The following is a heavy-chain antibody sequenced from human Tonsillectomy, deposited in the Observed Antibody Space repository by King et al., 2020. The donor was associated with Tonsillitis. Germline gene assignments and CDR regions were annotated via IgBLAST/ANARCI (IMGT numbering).Heavy chain of an antibody. CDR2: ISYDGSNK. J-gene: IGHJ5*02. CDR1: GFTFSSYA. V-gene: IGHV3-30*04. CDR3: ARDGMAAAFSWFDP. D-gene: IGHD6-13*01. Sequence: VQLVESGGGVVQPGRSLRLSCAASGFTFSSYAMHWVRQAPGKGLEWVAVISYDGSNKYYADSVKGRFTISRDNSKNTLYLQMNSLRAEDTAVYYCARDGMAAAFSWFDPWGQGTLVTVSS.